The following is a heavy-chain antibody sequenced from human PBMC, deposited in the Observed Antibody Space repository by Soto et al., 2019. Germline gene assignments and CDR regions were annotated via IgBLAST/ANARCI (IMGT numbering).Heavy chain of an antibody. J-gene: IGHJ5*02. CDR1: GYSFTSYW. CDR2: IDPSDSYT. Sequence: EVQLVQSGAEVKKPGESLRISCKGSGYSFTSYWISWVRQMPGKGLEWMGRIDPSDSYTNYSPSFQGHVTISADKSIRTAYLQWSSLKASDTAMYYCARHDHRYCSSTSCYKPLRYFDWLGSDNWFDPWGQGTLVTVSS. CDR3: ARHDHRYCSSTSCYKPLRYFDWLGSDNWFDP. V-gene: IGHV5-10-1*03. D-gene: IGHD2-2*02.